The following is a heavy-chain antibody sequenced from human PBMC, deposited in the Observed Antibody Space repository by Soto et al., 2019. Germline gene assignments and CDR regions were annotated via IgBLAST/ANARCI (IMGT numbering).Heavy chain of an antibody. CDR3: AKSPSRAPYGMDV. J-gene: IGHJ6*02. CDR1: GFSFSSYA. Sequence: PGGSLRLSCVASGFSFSSYAMYWVRQAPGKGLAWVASVSGSVTRTYYADSVKGRFTISRDNSKNAVYLQINSLRAEDTAVYYCAKSPSRAPYGMDVWGQGTTVTVSS. D-gene: IGHD6-13*01. V-gene: IGHV3-23*01. CDR2: VSGSVTRT.